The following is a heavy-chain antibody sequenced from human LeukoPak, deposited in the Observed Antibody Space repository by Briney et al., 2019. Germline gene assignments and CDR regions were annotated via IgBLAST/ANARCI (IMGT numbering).Heavy chain of an antibody. CDR3: VKFRGQLLSSYYFDY. CDR2: ISGSGGGT. Sequence: GGSLRLSCAASGFTFSSYAMHWVRQAPGKGLEWVSTISGSGGGTYYADSVKGRFTISRDNSKNTLYLQMNSLRGEDTAVYYCVKFRGQLLSSYYFDYWGQGTLVTVSS. V-gene: IGHV3-23*01. J-gene: IGHJ4*02. CDR1: GFTFSSYA. D-gene: IGHD2-2*01.